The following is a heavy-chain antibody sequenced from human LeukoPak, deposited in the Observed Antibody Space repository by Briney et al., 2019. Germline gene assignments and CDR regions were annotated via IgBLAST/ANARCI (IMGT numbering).Heavy chain of an antibody. CDR1: GVSISSYY. J-gene: IGHJ6*04. V-gene: IGHV4-59*01. Sequence: SETLFLTCTVSGVSISSYYWSWIRQPPGKGLEWIGYIYYSGSTNYNPSLKSRVTILVDTSKNQFSLKLSSVTAADTAVYYCARDDPPDILTGTYYGMDVWGKGTTVTVSS. CDR3: ARDDPPDILTGTYYGMDV. D-gene: IGHD3-9*01. CDR2: IYYSGST.